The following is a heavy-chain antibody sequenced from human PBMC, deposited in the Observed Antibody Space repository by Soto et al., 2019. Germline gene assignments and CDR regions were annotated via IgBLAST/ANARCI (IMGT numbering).Heavy chain of an antibody. V-gene: IGHV3-30*03. J-gene: IGHJ4*02. D-gene: IGHD3-3*01. Sequence: PGGSLRLSCAASGFTFSSYGMHWVRQAPGKGLEWVAVISYDGSNKYYADSVKGRFAISRDNSKNSLYLEMNSLRDEDTAVYYCASHYDMWSGYLSPVDYWGQGTLVTVSS. CDR1: GFTFSSYG. CDR2: ISYDGSNK. CDR3: ASHYDMWSGYLSPVDY.